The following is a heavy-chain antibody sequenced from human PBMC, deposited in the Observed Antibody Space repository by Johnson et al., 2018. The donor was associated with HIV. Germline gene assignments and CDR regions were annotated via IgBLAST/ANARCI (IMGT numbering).Heavy chain of an antibody. J-gene: IGHJ3*02. CDR1: GFTFSSYA. CDR3: ARDASYYGSANDAFDI. CDR2: ISYDGSNT. Sequence: QVQLVESGGGVVRPGGSLRLSCAASGFTFSSYAMHWVRQAPGKGLEWVAVISYDGSNTYYADSVKGRFTISRDNSKNTLYLQMNSLRAEDTAVYYCARDASYYGSANDAFDIWGQGTMVTVSS. D-gene: IGHD3-10*01. V-gene: IGHV3-30*14.